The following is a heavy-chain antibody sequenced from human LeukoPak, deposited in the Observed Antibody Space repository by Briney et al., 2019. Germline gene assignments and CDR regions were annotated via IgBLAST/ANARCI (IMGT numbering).Heavy chain of an antibody. CDR2: IYPRESP. J-gene: IGHJ2*01. CDR1: GGSISSYS. CDR3: ARLTLQLPGWYFDL. Sequence: SETLSLTCTVSGGSISSYSWSWMRQPAGKGLEWIGRIYPRESPNYNPSLKSRVIMSVDKSKNQFSLKLSSVTAADTAVYYCARLTLQLPGWYFDLWGRGTLVTVSS. V-gene: IGHV4-4*07. D-gene: IGHD2-2*01.